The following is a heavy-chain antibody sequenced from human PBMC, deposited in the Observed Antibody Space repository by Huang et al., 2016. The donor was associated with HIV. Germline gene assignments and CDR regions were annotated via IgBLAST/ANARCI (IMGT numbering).Heavy chain of an antibody. CDR1: GFVFDNYA. Sequence: QVLLVESGGGVVQPGGSLELSCAASGFVFDNYAMYWVRQAPGRGLECVAYVAYDGTRKDYKDSVRGRFTVSRDNSNNTQYLQMKNLKTEDTAIYYCARDQWLGQYFDYWGQGILVTVS. J-gene: IGHJ4*02. CDR3: ARDQWLGQYFDY. D-gene: IGHD6-19*01. V-gene: IGHV3-30-3*01. CDR2: VAYDGTRK.